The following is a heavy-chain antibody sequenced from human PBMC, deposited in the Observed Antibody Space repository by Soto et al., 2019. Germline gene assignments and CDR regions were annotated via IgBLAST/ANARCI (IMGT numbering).Heavy chain of an antibody. J-gene: IGHJ4*02. V-gene: IGHV4-39*01. CDR3: ARDTAMASFDY. D-gene: IGHD5-18*01. Sequence: LCGGSISSSSYYWGWIRQPPGKGLEWIGSIYYSGSTYYNPSLKSRVTISVDTSKNQFSLKLSSVTAADTAVYYCARDTAMASFDYWGQGTLVTVSS. CDR1: GGSISSSSYY. CDR2: IYYSGST.